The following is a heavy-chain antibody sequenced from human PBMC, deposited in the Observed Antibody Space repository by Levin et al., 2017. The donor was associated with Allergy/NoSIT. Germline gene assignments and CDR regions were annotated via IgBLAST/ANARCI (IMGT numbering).Heavy chain of an antibody. V-gene: IGHV4-39*07. Sequence: SQTLSLTCTVSGGSIRSISHYWGWIRQPPGKGLEWIGSMYKSGHTYYNPSLRSRVTMSVDTAKNQFSLKLSSVTAADTAVYYCARDGDGAVADYWGQGTLVTVSS. J-gene: IGHJ4*02. D-gene: IGHD6-19*01. CDR2: MYKSGHT. CDR1: GGSIRSISHY. CDR3: ARDGDGAVADY.